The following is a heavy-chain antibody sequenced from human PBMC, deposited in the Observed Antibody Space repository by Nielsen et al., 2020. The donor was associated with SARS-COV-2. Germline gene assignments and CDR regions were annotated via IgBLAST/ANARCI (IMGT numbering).Heavy chain of an antibody. V-gene: IGHV5-51*01. CDR2: IYPGDSDT. CDR3: ARRSSGWYFDY. D-gene: IGHD6-19*01. CDR1: GYSFTSYG. Sequence: GESLKISCKGSGYSFTSYGISWVRQMPGKGLEWMGIIYPGDSDTRYSPSFQGQVTISADKSISTAYLQWSSLKAPDTAMYYCARRSSGWYFDYWGQGTLVTVSS. J-gene: IGHJ4*02.